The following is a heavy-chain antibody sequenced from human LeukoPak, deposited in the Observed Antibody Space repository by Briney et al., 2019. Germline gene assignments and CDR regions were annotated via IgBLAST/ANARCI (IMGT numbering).Heavy chain of an antibody. CDR1: GGSISSGSYY. V-gene: IGHV4-61*02. D-gene: IGHD3-22*01. CDR3: ARTDSSGFIFDY. Sequence: PSETLSLTCTVSGGSISSGSYYWSWIRQPAGKGLEWIGRIYTSGSTNYNPSLKSRVTISVDTSKNQFSLKLSSVTAADTAVYYCARTDSSGFIFDYWGQGTLVTVSS. J-gene: IGHJ4*02. CDR2: IYTSGST.